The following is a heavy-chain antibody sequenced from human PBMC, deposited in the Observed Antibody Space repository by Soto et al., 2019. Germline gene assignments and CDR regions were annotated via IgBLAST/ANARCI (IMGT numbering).Heavy chain of an antibody. V-gene: IGHV4-4*02. CDR2: VFHSGDT. Sequence: SETLSLTCVVSGGSISGRNWWGWVRQAPGKGLGWIGEVFHSGDTTYTPSLRSRVTISVDKSKNQFSLKLNSVTAADTAVYYWARGEDAFFYYGLDVWGQGITVTVSS. J-gene: IGHJ6*02. CDR1: GGSISGRNW. CDR3: ARGEDAFFYYGLDV.